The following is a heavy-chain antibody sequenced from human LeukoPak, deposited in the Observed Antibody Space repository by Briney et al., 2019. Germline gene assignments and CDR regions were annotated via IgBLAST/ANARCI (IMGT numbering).Heavy chain of an antibody. Sequence: GESLKISCKTSGYSFTSYWIGWVRQMPGKGLEWMGIVWPDDSDTIYSPSFQGQVTISADKSISTAYLQWSSLKASDTAMYYCARREGTSMDYWGQGTLVTVSS. CDR2: VWPDDSDT. CDR3: ARREGTSMDY. V-gene: IGHV5-51*01. D-gene: IGHD2/OR15-2a*01. J-gene: IGHJ4*02. CDR1: GYSFTSYW.